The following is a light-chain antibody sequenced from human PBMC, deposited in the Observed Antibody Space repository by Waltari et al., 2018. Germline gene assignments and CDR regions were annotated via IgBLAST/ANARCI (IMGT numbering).Light chain of an antibody. Sequence: QSALTQPASVSGSPGQSITISCTGTSSDVGAYNSVSWYQQHPGKAPKLMIFDVSNRPSGVSNRFSGSKSGNTASLTISGLQAEDEAYYYCSSYISSSTLEVFGGGTSLTVL. CDR3: SSYISSSTLEV. CDR1: SSDVGAYNS. V-gene: IGLV2-14*03. J-gene: IGLJ2*01. CDR2: DVS.